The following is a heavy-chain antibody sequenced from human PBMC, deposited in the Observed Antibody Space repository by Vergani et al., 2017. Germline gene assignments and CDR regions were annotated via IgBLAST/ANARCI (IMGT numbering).Heavy chain of an antibody. V-gene: IGHV4-31*03. J-gene: IGHJ6*03. Sequence: QVQLQESGPGLVKPSQTLSLTCTVSGGSISSGGYYWSWIRQHPGKGLEWIGYIYYSGSTYYNPSLKWRFTIPVDTSKNQFSLKLSSVPAADTAVYSCAKDAWEYSSSALDWLYCYCMDVWGKGTTVTVSS. CDR2: IYYSGST. D-gene: IGHD6-6*01. CDR3: AKDAWEYSSSALDWLYCYCMDV. CDR1: GGSISSGGYY.